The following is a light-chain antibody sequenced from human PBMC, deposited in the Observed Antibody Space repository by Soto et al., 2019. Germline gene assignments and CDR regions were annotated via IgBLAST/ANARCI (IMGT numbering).Light chain of an antibody. CDR1: QTVGSN. CDR2: DGS. Sequence: RVRPQSHATLSVSPGERIAVSCISSQTVGSNLAWYQQTPGQAPRLLIYDGSTRATGIPARFSGTGSGTEFTLTISSLQSEDFAVYYCQQYNNWPPITFGQGTRLEIK. J-gene: IGKJ5*01. V-gene: IGKV3-15*01. CDR3: QQYNNWPPIT.